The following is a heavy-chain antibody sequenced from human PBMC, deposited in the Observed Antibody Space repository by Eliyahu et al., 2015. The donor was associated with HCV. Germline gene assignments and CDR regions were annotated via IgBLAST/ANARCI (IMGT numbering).Heavy chain of an antibody. D-gene: IGHD3-3*01. V-gene: IGHV3-30*18. CDR3: AKDGYYDFWWRPVSPPNYYGMDV. CDR1: GXTFSSXG. CDR2: ISYDGSNK. J-gene: IGHJ6*02. Sequence: QVQLVESGGGVVQPGRSLRLSCAASGXTFSSXGXHWVXXAPGKGLGWVAVISYDGSNKYYADSVKGRFTISRDNSKNTLYLQMNSLRAEDTAVYYCAKDGYYDFWWRPVSPPNYYGMDVWGQGTTVTVSS.